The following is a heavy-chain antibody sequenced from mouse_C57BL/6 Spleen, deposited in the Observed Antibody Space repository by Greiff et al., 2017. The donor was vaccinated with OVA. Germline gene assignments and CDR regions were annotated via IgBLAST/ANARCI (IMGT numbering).Heavy chain of an antibody. D-gene: IGHD1-1*01. CDR2: IHPNSGST. J-gene: IGHJ2*01. V-gene: IGHV1-64*01. CDR3: ARCEGYYGSSSFDY. CDR1: GYTFTSYW. Sequence: LQPGAELVKPGASVKLSCKASGYTFTSYWMHRVKQRPGQGLEWIGMIHPNSGSTNYNEKFKSKATLTVDKSSSTAYMQLSSLTSEDSAVYYCARCEGYYGSSSFDYWGQGTTLTVSS.